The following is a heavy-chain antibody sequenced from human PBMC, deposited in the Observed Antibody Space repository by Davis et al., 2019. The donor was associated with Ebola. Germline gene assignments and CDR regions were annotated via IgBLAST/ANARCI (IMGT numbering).Heavy chain of an antibody. D-gene: IGHD6-13*01. CDR1: GGTFSSYA. J-gene: IGHJ4*02. Sequence: SVKVSCKASGGTFSSYAISWVRQAPGQGLEWMGRIIPILGIANYAQKFQGRVTITADKSTSTAYMELNSLRAEDTAVYYCARGGYSTFDYWGQGTLVTVSS. CDR2: IIPILGIA. CDR3: ARGGYSTFDY. V-gene: IGHV1-69*04.